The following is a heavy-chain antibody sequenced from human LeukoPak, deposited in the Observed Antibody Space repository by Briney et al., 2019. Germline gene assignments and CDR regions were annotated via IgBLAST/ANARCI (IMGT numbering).Heavy chain of an antibody. CDR2: TYYRSKWDN. CDR3: AKEGEEGTTWSWFDP. Sequence: SQTLSLTCAISGDSVSSDSAAWNWIRQSPSRGLEWLGRTYYRSKWDNNYAVSVKSRITINPDTSKNQFSLQLNSVTPEDTAVYYCAKEGEEGTTWSWFDPWGQGTLVTVSS. CDR1: GDSVSSDSAA. J-gene: IGHJ5*02. D-gene: IGHD2/OR15-2a*01. V-gene: IGHV6-1*01.